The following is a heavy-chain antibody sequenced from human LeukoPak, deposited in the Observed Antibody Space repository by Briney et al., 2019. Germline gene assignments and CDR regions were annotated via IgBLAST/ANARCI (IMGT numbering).Heavy chain of an antibody. Sequence: PSETLSLTCTVSGGSISSGGYYWSWIRQHPGKGLEWIGYIYYSGSTYYNPSLKSRVTMSVDTSKNQFSLKLSSVTAADTAVYYCARVFGSNYADYFDYWGQGTLVTVSS. CDR2: IYYSGST. V-gene: IGHV4-31*03. J-gene: IGHJ4*02. CDR1: GGSISSGGYY. D-gene: IGHD4-4*01. CDR3: ARVFGSNYADYFDY.